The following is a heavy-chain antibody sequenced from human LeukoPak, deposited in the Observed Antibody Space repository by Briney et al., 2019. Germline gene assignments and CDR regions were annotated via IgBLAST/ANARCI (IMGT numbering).Heavy chain of an antibody. CDR2: IYYSGST. CDR3: ARITVVVVGGNLYFDQ. CDR1: GGSISSSSYY. D-gene: IGHD2-15*01. J-gene: IGHJ4*02. V-gene: IGHV4-39*01. Sequence: PSETLSLTCTVSGGSISSSSYYWGWIRQPPGKGLEWIGSIYYSGSTYYNPSLKSRVTISVDTSKNQFSLKLSSVTAADTADYYCARITVVVVGGNLYFDQWGQGTLVTVSS.